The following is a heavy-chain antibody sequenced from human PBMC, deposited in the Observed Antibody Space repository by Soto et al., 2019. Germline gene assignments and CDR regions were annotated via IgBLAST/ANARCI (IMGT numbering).Heavy chain of an antibody. CDR3: ARYGSFIGAHGAFDI. J-gene: IGHJ3*02. V-gene: IGHV4-30-4*01. CDR2: IHYSGSS. Sequence: SETLSLTCTVSGGSISSGNYCWSWIRQPPGKGLEWIGFIHYSGSSYYNPSLKSRVTISVDTSKNQFSLKLDSVTAADTAVYYCARYGSFIGAHGAFDIWGQGTMVTVSS. CDR1: GGSISSGNYC. D-gene: IGHD3-16*01.